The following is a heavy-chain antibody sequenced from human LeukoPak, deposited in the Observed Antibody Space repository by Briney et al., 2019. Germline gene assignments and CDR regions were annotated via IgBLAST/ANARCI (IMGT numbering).Heavy chain of an antibody. Sequence: GGSLRLSCLASGFSVNNDYMSWVRRAPGKGLEWVSVLHTNYNTYYADSVKGRFTISRDNSKNTLYLQMNSLRVEDTAVYYCARDRPYGGLNGFDYWGQGTLVTVSS. D-gene: IGHD4/OR15-4a*01. CDR2: LHTNYNT. J-gene: IGHJ4*02. CDR1: GFSVNNDY. CDR3: ARDRPYGGLNGFDY. V-gene: IGHV3-53*01.